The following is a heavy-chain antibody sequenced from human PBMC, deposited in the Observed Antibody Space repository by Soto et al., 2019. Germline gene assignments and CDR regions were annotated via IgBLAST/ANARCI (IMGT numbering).Heavy chain of an antibody. V-gene: IGHV4-30-2*01. J-gene: IGHJ5*02. CDR2: IYHSGST. D-gene: IGHD1-1*01. CDR3: ARDQLEGNWFDP. Sequence: QLQLQESGSGLVRPSQTLSLTCAVSGGSISSGGYSWNWIRQPPGKGLEWIGYIYHSGSTLYNPSLKSRVTISVEKSKNQFSLQLSSVTAAVTAVYYCARDQLEGNWFDPWGQGTLVTVSS. CDR1: GGSISSGGYS.